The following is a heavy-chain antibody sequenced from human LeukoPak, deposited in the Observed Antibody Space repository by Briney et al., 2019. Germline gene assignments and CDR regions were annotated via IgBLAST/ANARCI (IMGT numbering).Heavy chain of an antibody. CDR1: GFTFSSYS. CDR2: ISSGSSTI. CDR3: VRDDDRPDNGLDY. J-gene: IGHJ4*02. D-gene: IGHD3-22*01. Sequence: GGSLRLSCAASGFTFSSYSMNWVRQAPGKGLEWVSYISSGSSTIYYADSVKGRFTMSRDNAKNSLYLQMNSLRAEDTAVYYCVRDDDRPDNGLDYWGQGTLVTVSS. V-gene: IGHV3-48*04.